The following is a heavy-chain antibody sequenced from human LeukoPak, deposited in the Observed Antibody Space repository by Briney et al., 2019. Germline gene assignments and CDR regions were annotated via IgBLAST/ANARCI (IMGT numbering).Heavy chain of an antibody. V-gene: IGHV3-23*01. J-gene: IGHJ4*02. CDR3: AKIRDGYNYYSDY. D-gene: IGHD5-24*01. CDR1: GFSFSNYG. CDR2: ISGSGGST. Sequence: GGSLRHSCAAPGFSFSNYGMSSVRQAPGKGLEWVSGISGSGGSTYYADSVKGRFTISRDNSKSTLYLQMNSLRAEDTAVYYCAKIRDGYNYYSDYWGQGTLVTVSS.